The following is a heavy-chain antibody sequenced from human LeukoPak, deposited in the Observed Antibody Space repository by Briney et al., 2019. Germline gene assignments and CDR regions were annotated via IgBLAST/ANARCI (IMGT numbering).Heavy chain of an antibody. J-gene: IGHJ5*02. CDR1: GGSFSGYY. Sequence: SETLSLTCAVYGGSFSGYYWSWIRQPPGKGLEWIGEINRSGSTNYNPSLKSRVTISVDTSKNQFSLKLSSVTAADTAVYYCARGPNDFWSGYYSWFDPWGQGTLVTVSS. V-gene: IGHV4-34*01. D-gene: IGHD3-3*01. CDR3: ARGPNDFWSGYYSWFDP. CDR2: INRSGST.